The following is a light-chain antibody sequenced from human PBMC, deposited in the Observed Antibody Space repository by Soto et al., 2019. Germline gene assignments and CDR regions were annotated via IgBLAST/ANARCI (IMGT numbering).Light chain of an antibody. J-gene: IGKJ4*01. CDR2: DAS. CDR3: QQRSNWPT. CDR1: QSVSSY. V-gene: IGKV3-11*01. Sequence: EIVLTQSPATLSLSPGERATLSCRASQSVSSYLAWYQQKPGQAPRLLIYDASNRATGIPARFSGSWSGTDFTLTISRLEPEDFAVYYCQQRSNWPTFGGGTKVEIK.